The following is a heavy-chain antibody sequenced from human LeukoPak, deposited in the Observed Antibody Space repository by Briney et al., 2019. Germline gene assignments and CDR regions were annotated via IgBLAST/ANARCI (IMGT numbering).Heavy chain of an antibody. Sequence: QSGGSLRLSCAASGFTFSSYGMHWVRQAPGKGLEWVAFIRYDGGNKYYADSVKGRFTISRDNSKNTLYLQMNTLRAEDTAVYYCAKVATRYCSSTSCPKGYFDYWGQGTLVTVSS. V-gene: IGHV3-30*02. J-gene: IGHJ4*02. D-gene: IGHD2-2*01. CDR3: AKVATRYCSSTSCPKGYFDY. CDR2: IRYDGGNK. CDR1: GFTFSSYG.